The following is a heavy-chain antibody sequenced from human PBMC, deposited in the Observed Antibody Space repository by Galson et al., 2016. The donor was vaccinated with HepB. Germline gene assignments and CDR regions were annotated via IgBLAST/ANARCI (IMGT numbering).Heavy chain of an antibody. CDR3: ARPHHPASYSYGYLY. J-gene: IGHJ4*02. CDR1: GYSFTTYW. Sequence: QSGAEVKKPGESLKISCKGSGYSFTTYWIARVRQMPGKGLEWMGIIYPGDSDTTYSPSFQGQVTISADKSISTAYLQWSSLKASDTAMYYCARPHHPASYSYGYLYWGQGTLVTVSS. D-gene: IGHD5-18*01. V-gene: IGHV5-51*01. CDR2: IYPGDSDT.